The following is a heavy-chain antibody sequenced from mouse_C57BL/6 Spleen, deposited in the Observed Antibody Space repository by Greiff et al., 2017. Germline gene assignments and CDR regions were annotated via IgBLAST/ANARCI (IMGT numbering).Heavy chain of an antibody. CDR3: ERDGNHNYYAMDY. V-gene: IGHV5-16*01. CDR1: GFTFSDYY. Sequence: EVKVVESEGGLVQPGSSMKLSCTASGFTFSDYYMAWVRQVPEKGLEWVANINYDGSSTYYLDSFKSRFIISRDNAKNILYLQMSSLKSEDTATYYCERDGNHNYYAMDYWGQGTSVTVSS. CDR2: INYDGSST. J-gene: IGHJ4*01. D-gene: IGHD2-1*01.